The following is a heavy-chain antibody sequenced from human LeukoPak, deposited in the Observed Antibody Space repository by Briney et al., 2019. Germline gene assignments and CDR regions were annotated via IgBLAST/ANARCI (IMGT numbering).Heavy chain of an antibody. CDR2: IYYSGST. Sequence: PSETLSLTCTVSGGSISSSSYYWGWIRQPPGKGLEWIGSIYYSGSTYYNPSLKSRVTISVDTSKNQFSLKLSSVTAADTAVYYCARDQGGWYYGSGSYYPDYWGQGTLVTVSS. V-gene: IGHV4-39*07. CDR1: GGSISSSSYY. D-gene: IGHD3-10*01. J-gene: IGHJ4*02. CDR3: ARDQGGWYYGSGSYYPDY.